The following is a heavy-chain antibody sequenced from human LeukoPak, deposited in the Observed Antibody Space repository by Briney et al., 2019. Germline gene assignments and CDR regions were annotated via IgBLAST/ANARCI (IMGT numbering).Heavy chain of an antibody. D-gene: IGHD6-19*01. CDR2: IYDNGNK. CDR3: ASWLVGFFDY. J-gene: IGHJ4*02. CDR1: GVSIRGHF. V-gene: IGHV4-59*08. Sequence: SETLSLTCTVSGVSIRGHFWSWIRQPPGKGLEWIGYIYDNGNKNYNPSLKSRVIMSVDTSKNQFSLKLSSVTAADTAVYYCASWLVGFFDYWGQGTLVTVSS.